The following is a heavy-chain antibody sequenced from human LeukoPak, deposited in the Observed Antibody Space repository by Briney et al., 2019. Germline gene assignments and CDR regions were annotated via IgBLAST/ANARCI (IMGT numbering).Heavy chain of an antibody. CDR3: VCGSSGTDNEGY. V-gene: IGHV3-74*01. Sequence: GGSLRLSCAASGFTFTNHWMHWVRQAPGKGLVWVSRIRPDGRETNHADSVKGRFTISRDNSMNTLFLRMNSLRDEDTAVYYCVCGSSGTDNEGYWGQGTLVAVSS. CDR1: GFTFTNHW. J-gene: IGHJ4*02. D-gene: IGHD2-21*01. CDR2: IRPDGRET.